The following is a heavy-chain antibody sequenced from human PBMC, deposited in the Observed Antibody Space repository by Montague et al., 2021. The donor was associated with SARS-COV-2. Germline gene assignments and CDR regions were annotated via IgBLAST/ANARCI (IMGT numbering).Heavy chain of an antibody. CDR3: ARDGEPYYGGFQKSTWYFDY. CDR1: GGSISSYY. Sequence: SETLSLTCTVSGGSISSYYWSWIRQPAGKGLKWIGRIYSSGSTNYNPSLKSRVTISVDTSKNQFSLKLSSVTAADTAVYYCARDGEPYYGGFQKSTWYFDYWGQGTLVTVSS. V-gene: IGHV4-4*07. J-gene: IGHJ4*02. CDR2: IYSSGST. D-gene: IGHD4-23*01.